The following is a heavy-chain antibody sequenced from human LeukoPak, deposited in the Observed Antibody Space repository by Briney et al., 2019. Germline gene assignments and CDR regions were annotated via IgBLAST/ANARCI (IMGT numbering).Heavy chain of an antibody. CDR2: FYYNKYS. J-gene: IGHJ4*02. Sequence: SETLSLTCTVSGDSISSSTDYWDWIRQPPGKGLEWIGNFYYNKYSHYNPSLKSRVTIPVDTSKNQFSLKLSSVTAADTAVYYCARRGSIFGVGVLDYWGQGTLVTVSS. D-gene: IGHD3-3*01. CDR1: GDSISSSTDY. V-gene: IGHV4-39*07. CDR3: ARRGSIFGVGVLDY.